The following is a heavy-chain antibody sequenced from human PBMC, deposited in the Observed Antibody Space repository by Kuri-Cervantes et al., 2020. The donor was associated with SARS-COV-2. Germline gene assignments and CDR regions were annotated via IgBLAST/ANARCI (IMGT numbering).Heavy chain of an antibody. Sequence: SETLSLTCTVSGGSISSGGYYWSWIRQPPGKGLEWIGYMYHSGSTYYDPSLKSRVTISVDRSKNQFSLKLSSVTAADTAVYYCARVYGVAFDYWGQGTLVTVSS. V-gene: IGHV4-30-2*01. CDR1: GGSISSGGYY. CDR2: MYHSGST. J-gene: IGHJ4*02. CDR3: ARVYGVAFDY. D-gene: IGHD4-17*01.